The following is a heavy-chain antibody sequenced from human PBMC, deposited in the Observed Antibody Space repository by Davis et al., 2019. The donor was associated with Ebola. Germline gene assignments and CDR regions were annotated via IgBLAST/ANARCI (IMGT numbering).Heavy chain of an antibody. CDR2: IIPIFGTA. Sequence: AASVKVSCKASGGTFSSYAISWVRQAPGQGLEWMGGIIPIFGTANYAQKFQGRVTITADKSTSTAYMELSSLRSEDTAVYYCARAGVATIGYYFDYWGQGTLVTVSS. V-gene: IGHV1-69*06. D-gene: IGHD5-12*01. J-gene: IGHJ4*02. CDR1: GGTFSSYA. CDR3: ARAGVATIGYYFDY.